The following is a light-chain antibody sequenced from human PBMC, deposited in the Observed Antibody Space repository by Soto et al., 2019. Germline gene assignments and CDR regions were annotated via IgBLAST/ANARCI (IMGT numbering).Light chain of an antibody. CDR2: SAS. V-gene: IGKV3-20*01. Sequence: EIVLTQSPGTLSLSPGERATLSCRASQSVSISSLAWYQQKPGQAPRLLIYSASSRATGIPDRFSGSGSGPDCTLTISRLEPEDFAVYYCQQYGSSSYTFGQGTNLEIK. J-gene: IGKJ2*01. CDR3: QQYGSSSYT. CDR1: QSVSISS.